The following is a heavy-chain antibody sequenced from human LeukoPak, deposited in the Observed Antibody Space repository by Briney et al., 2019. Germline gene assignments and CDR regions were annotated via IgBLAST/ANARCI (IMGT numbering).Heavy chain of an antibody. Sequence: GESLKISCKASGYSFTRNWIGWVRQMPGTGLEWMAIIDPGDSDTTKYSPSFEGHVTMSVDTSIATAYLQWSSLRASDTALDYCARHRGWNDDDAFDIWGQGTMVTVSS. CDR1: GYSFTRNW. J-gene: IGHJ3*02. CDR2: IDPGDSDT. D-gene: IGHD1-1*01. CDR3: ARHRGWNDDDAFDI. V-gene: IGHV5-51*01.